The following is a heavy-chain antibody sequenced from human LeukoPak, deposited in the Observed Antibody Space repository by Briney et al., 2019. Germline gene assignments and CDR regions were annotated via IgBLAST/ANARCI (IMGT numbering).Heavy chain of an antibody. Sequence: ASVKVSCKASGFTFTSSAVQWVRQAPGQGLEWMGGIIPIFGTANYAQKFQGRVTITADESTSTAYMELSSLRSEDTAVYYCARLYCSSTSCYAGEWGVNYYYGMDVWGQGTTVIVSS. J-gene: IGHJ6*02. CDR2: IIPIFGTA. V-gene: IGHV1-69*13. CDR3: ARLYCSSTSCYAGEWGVNYYYGMDV. D-gene: IGHD2-2*01. CDR1: GFTFTSSA.